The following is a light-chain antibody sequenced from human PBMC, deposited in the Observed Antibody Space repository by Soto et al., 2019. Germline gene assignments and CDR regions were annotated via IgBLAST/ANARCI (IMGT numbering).Light chain of an antibody. CDR1: QSVVNYQ. CDR2: NTF. J-gene: IGKJ1*01. Sequence: EVVLTQSPGTLSLSPGERATLSCRNSQSVVNYQLAWYRQKPGQAPRLLIYNTFHMATGIPDRFSGTGSETDFTLTISVLEPEDFAVYHCQQYGALPPTFGQGTRVDIK. CDR3: QQYGALPPT. V-gene: IGKV3-20*01.